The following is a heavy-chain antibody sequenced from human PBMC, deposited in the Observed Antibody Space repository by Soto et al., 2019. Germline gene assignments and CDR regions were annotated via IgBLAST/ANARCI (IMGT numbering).Heavy chain of an antibody. J-gene: IGHJ5*01. CDR2: IHYTGST. CDR1: GYSISRGYY. V-gene: IGHV4-38-2*02. CDR3: MRDRSIGWFGAKNSWFDS. Sequence: SETLSLTCDVSGYSISRGYYWGWVRQPPGKGLEWIGSIHYTGSTYNNPSLKRRVSISVDTAKNQVSLNLIAVTAADTAVYYCMRDRSIGWFGAKNSWFDSWGQGTLGTVSS. D-gene: IGHD6-19*01.